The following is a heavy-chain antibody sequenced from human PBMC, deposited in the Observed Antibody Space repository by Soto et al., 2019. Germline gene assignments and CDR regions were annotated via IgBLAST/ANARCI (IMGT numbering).Heavy chain of an antibody. CDR3: ARAARYCSVSMCFAFFYWFDP. D-gene: IGHD2-15*01. J-gene: IGHJ5*02. V-gene: IGHV1-18*04. CDR2: ISAYNGNT. Sequence: ASVKVSCKASGSTFTSYGCSWVRQAPGRGLEWMGWISAYNGNTNYAQKFQGRVTMTTDTSTSTAYMELRGLRSDDTAMYYCARAARYCSVSMCFAFFYWFDPWGQGSLVTVSS. CDR1: GSTFTSYG.